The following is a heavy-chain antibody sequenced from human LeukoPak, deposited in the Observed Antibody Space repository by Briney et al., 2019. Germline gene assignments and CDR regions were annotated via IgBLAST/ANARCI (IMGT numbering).Heavy chain of an antibody. V-gene: IGHV3-30*18. D-gene: IGHD4-17*01. Sequence: PGRPLRLSCAASGFTFSRYGMHWLREAPGKALEGVAVISYGGSNKYYADHVKGRFTISRDNSKNTLYLQMNSLRAEDTAVYYCAKDSGRDYGIDYWGQGTLVTVSS. J-gene: IGHJ4*02. CDR1: GFTFSRYG. CDR3: AKDSGRDYGIDY. CDR2: ISYGGSNK.